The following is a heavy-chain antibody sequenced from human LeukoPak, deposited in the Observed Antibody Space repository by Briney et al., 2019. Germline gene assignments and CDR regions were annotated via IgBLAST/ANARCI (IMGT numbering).Heavy chain of an antibody. D-gene: IGHD3-10*01. CDR2: ISYRGST. J-gene: IGHJ4*02. Sequence: SETLSLTCTVSGGSISGYYWNWIRQPPGKGLEWIGYISYRGSTNYNPSLKSRVTISVDTSKNQFSLKLSSVTAADTAVYYCARRARGAPFDYWGQGTLVTVSS. CDR3: ARRARGAPFDY. V-gene: IGHV4-59*08. CDR1: GGSISGYY.